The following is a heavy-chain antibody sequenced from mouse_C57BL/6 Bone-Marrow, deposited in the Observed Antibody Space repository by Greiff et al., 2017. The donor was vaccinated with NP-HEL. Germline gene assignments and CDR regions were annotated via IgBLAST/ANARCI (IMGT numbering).Heavy chain of an antibody. Sequence: QVQLQQSDAELVKPGASVKISCKVSGYTFTDHTIHWMKQRPEQGLEWIGYIYPRDGSPKYNEKFKGKATLTADKSSSTAYMQLNSLTSEDSAVYFCAREGCYGSSYSYYFDYWGQGTTLTVSS. CDR1: GYTFTDHT. V-gene: IGHV1-78*01. CDR3: AREGCYGSSYSYYFDY. CDR2: IYPRDGSP. D-gene: IGHD1-1*01. J-gene: IGHJ2*01.